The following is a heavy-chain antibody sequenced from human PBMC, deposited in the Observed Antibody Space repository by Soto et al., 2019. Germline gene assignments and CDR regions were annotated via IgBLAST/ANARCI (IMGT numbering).Heavy chain of an antibody. D-gene: IGHD6-13*01. V-gene: IGHV1-2*02. CDR3: ARRGNSWSGYYYYGMDV. Sequence: GASVKVSCKASGYTFTDYYIHWVRQAPGQGLEWMGWISPKSGSANFAQRFQGRVSMTRDTSITTAYMELRRLKSDDTAVYYCARRGNSWSGYYYYGMDVWGQGTTVTVSS. J-gene: IGHJ6*02. CDR1: GYTFTDYY. CDR2: ISPKSGSA.